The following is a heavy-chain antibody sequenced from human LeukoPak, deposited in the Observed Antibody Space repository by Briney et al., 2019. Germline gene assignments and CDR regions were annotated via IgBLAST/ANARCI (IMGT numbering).Heavy chain of an antibody. CDR2: IHTSGTT. J-gene: IGHJ2*01. CDR1: GGSISGLY. V-gene: IGHV4-4*07. Sequence: SETLSLTCTVSGGSISGLYWTWIRQPAGKGLEWIGRIHTSGTTNYKPSLKSRVTMSVDTSKNQFSLKLTSVTAADTAVYYCARVLAYWYFDLWGRGTLVTVSS. CDR3: ARVLAYWYFDL.